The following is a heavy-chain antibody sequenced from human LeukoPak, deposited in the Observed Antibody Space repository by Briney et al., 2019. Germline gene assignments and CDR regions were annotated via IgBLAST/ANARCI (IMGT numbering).Heavy chain of an antibody. CDR3: AGVGGGYCFDY. CDR1: RFTVNNNY. J-gene: IGHJ4*02. Sequence: GGSLRLSCAASRFTVNNNYMSWVRQAPGKGLEWVSVIYSGGSTYYADSVKGRFTISRDNSKNTLYLRMNSLRAEDTAVYYCAGVGGGYCFDYWGQGTLVTVSS. CDR2: IYSGGST. D-gene: IGHD3-10*01. V-gene: IGHV3-53*01.